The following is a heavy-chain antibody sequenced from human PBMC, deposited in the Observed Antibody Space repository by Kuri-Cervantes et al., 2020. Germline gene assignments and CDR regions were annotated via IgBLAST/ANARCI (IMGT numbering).Heavy chain of an antibody. CDR3: ARTSLSDSDASGYYPWPF. J-gene: IGHJ4*02. CDR2: INPKTYGT. V-gene: IGHV1-2*02. Sequence: ASVKVSCKASGYTFTDYYIHWLRQAPGPGLEWMGWINPKTYGTFFARQFRGRVAMTADTSITTAYMELNKLTSDDTAAYYCARTSLSDSDASGYYPWPFWGQGTLVTVSS. D-gene: IGHD3-22*01. CDR1: GYTFTDYY.